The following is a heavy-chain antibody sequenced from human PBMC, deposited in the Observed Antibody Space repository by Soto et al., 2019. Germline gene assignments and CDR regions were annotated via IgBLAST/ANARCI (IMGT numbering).Heavy chain of an antibody. J-gene: IGHJ3*02. CDR3: ARENGVVVPAATPANGSAFDI. CDR2: IYYSGST. D-gene: IGHD2-2*01. Sequence: TSETLSLTCTVSGGSISSYYWSWIRQPPGKGLEWIGYIYYSGSTNYNPSLKSRVTISVDTSKNQFSLKLSSVTAADTAVYYCARENGVVVPAATPANGSAFDIWGQGTMVTVSS. V-gene: IGHV4-59*01. CDR1: GGSISSYY.